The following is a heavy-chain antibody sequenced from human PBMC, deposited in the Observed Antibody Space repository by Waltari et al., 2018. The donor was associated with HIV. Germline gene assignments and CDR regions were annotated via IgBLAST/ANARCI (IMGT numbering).Heavy chain of an antibody. Sequence: EVQLVESGGGLVQHGRYLRLSCAASGFTFDDYAMHWVRQAPGKCLEWVSGISWNSDTIGYADSVKGRFTISRDNAKNSLYLRMNSLRAEDTALYYCAKDSGSGDYGTVYYGMDVWGQGTTVTVSS. J-gene: IGHJ6*02. V-gene: IGHV3-9*01. CDR3: AKDSGSGDYGTVYYGMDV. CDR1: GFTFDDYA. D-gene: IGHD2-21*02. CDR2: ISWNSDTI.